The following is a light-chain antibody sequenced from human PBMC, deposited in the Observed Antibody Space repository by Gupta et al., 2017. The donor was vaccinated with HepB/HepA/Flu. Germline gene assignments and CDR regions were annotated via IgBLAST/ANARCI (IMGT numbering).Light chain of an antibody. V-gene: IGKV3-15*01. Sequence: MVMMQSPAILSVSPGERATLSCRTSQCVRRNLAWYQQKPGKSPRLLIYDASTRATGVPGRFSGSGSGTDFTLTINSLRSEDFALYYCQQYNNWPPGTFGQGTKVEIK. CDR1: QCVRRN. CDR2: DAS. J-gene: IGKJ1*01. CDR3: QQYNNWPPGT.